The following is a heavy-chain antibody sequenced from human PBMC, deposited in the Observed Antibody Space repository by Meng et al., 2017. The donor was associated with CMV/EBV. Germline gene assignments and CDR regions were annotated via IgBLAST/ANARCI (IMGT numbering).Heavy chain of an antibody. Sequence: GRSLRLSCAASGFTFSTYTMTWVRQAPGKGLEWVSSISRTSSYIYYSDLVKGRFTISRDNAENSLYLQMNSLRGEDTAVYFCARVGDSGGPLGYWGQGTLVTVSS. CDR3: ARVGDSGGPLGY. V-gene: IGHV3-21*01. CDR2: ISRTSSYI. CDR1: GFTFSTYT. J-gene: IGHJ4*02. D-gene: IGHD3-16*01.